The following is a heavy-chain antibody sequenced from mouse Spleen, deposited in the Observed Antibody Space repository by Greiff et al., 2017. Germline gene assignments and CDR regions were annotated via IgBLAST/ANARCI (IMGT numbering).Heavy chain of an antibody. Sequence: EVKVVESGGGLVKPGGSLKLSCAASGFTFSDYGMHWVRQAPEKGLEWVAYISSGSSTIYYADTVKGRFTISRDNAKNTLFLQMTSLRSEDTAMYYCARTGDYDVFAYWGQGTLVTVSA. V-gene: IGHV5-17*01. D-gene: IGHD2-4*01. CDR1: GFTFSDYG. CDR3: ARTGDYDVFAY. CDR2: ISSGSSTI. J-gene: IGHJ3*01.